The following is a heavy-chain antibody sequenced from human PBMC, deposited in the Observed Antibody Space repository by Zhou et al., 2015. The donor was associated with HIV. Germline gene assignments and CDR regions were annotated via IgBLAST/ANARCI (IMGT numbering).Heavy chain of an antibody. V-gene: IGHV3-23*01. D-gene: IGHD2-2*01. Sequence: LESGGRVATDGGGSLRLSCAASGFDFKRYAMVWVRQAPGRGLVWVASINGLGDSRHYTDSVKGRYMISRDNSKNVLYLQINDSRADDTGVYYCARPEGRYCSSSSCARHGMDVWGQGTTGHRLL. CDR1: GFDFKRYA. J-gene: IGHJ6*02. CDR3: ARPEGRYCSSSSCARHGMDV. CDR2: INGLGDSR.